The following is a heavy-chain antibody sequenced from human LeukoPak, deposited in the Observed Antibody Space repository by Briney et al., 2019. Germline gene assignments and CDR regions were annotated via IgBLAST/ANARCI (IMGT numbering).Heavy chain of an antibody. CDR2: INAGNGNT. CDR3: AREGNYYDSSSYLYDWFDP. D-gene: IGHD3-22*01. CDR1: GYTFTSYA. V-gene: IGHV1-3*01. Sequence: ASVKVSCKTSGYTFTSYAIHWVRQAPGQRLEWMGWINAGNGNTKYSQKFQGRVTIIRDTSASTAYMDLSSLRSEDTAVYYCAREGNYYDSSSYLYDWFDPWGQGTLVTASS. J-gene: IGHJ5*02.